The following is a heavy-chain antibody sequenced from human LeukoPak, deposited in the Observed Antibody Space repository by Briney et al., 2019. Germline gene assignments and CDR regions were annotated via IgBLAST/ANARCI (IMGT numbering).Heavy chain of an antibody. V-gene: IGHV3-53*01. CDR3: GSGRRSTGSYYVFDY. CDR1: GFTASSNY. D-gene: IGHD1-26*01. J-gene: IGHJ4*02. CDR2: IYSGGTT. Sequence: LXCXAXGFTASSNYMSWVRQAPGKGLEWVXVIYSGGTTYYSYSVKGRFTISTDNSKNTLYLQMNSLRAEDTAVYYCGSGRRSTGSYYVFDYWGQGTLVTVSS.